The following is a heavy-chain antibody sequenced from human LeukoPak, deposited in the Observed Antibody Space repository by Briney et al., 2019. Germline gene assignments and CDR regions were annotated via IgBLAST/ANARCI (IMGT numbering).Heavy chain of an antibody. CDR2: IRYDGSNK. Sequence: GGSLRLSCAASGFTFSSYGMHWVRQAPGKGLEWVAFIRYDGSNKYYADSVKGRFTISRDNSKNTLYLQMNSLRAEDTAVYYCAKDSTDQLLSYYYYYYMDVWGKGTAVTVSS. J-gene: IGHJ6*03. V-gene: IGHV3-30*02. CDR3: AKDSTDQLLSYYYYYYMDV. CDR1: GFTFSSYG. D-gene: IGHD2-2*01.